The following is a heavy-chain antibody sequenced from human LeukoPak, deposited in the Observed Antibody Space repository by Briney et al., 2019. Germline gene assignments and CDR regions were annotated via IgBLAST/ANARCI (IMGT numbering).Heavy chain of an antibody. D-gene: IGHD4-23*01. Sequence: PGGSLRLSCAASGFAFNTYILNWVRQAPGKGLEWVSSVSSSSFIYYADSVRGRFTISRDNAKSSVYLQMNSLRAEDTAVYYCARYGDNDAFDIWGQGTMVTVSS. CDR1: GFAFNTYI. V-gene: IGHV3-21*01. J-gene: IGHJ3*02. CDR3: ARYGDNDAFDI. CDR2: VSSSSFI.